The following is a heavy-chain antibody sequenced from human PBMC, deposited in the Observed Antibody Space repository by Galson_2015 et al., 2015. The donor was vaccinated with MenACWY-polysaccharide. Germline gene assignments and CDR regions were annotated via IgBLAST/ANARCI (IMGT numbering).Heavy chain of an antibody. J-gene: IGHJ4*02. V-gene: IGHV4-39*02. CDR3: ARRRNRVAGEFYY. CDR1: GGSIRTETYF. Sequence: LSLTCTVSGGSIRTETYFWGWIRQPPGKGLEWIGTTSYTGSTYYNPSLKGRVAFSTDTSNNHFSLTVTPVTAADTAVYYCARRRNRVAGEFYYWGQGTLVTVSS. D-gene: IGHD6-19*01. CDR2: TSYTGST.